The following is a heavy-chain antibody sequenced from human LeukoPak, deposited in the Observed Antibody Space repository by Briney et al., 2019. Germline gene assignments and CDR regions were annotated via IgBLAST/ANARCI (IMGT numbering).Heavy chain of an antibody. Sequence: SETLSLTCIVSGGSISSYYWSWIRQPPGKGLKWIGYIYYSGSTNYNPSLKSRVTISVDTSKNQFSLKLSSVTAADTAVYYCARGTIAVAGTGLDYWGQGTLVTVSS. V-gene: IGHV4-59*01. CDR1: GGSISSYY. D-gene: IGHD6-19*01. CDR3: ARGTIAVAGTGLDY. J-gene: IGHJ4*02. CDR2: IYYSGST.